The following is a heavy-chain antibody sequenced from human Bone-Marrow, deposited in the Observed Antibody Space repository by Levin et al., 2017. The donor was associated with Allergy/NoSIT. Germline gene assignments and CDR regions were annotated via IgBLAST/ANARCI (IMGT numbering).Heavy chain of an antibody. D-gene: IGHD6-19*01. Sequence: ASETLSLTCTVSGGSISSYYWSWIRQPPGKGLEWIGYIYYSGSTNYNPSLKSRVTISVDTSKNQFSLKLSSVTAADTAVYYCARHAGGWYVPAYFDYWGQGTLVTVSS. CDR2: IYYSGST. CDR1: GGSISSYY. V-gene: IGHV4-59*08. J-gene: IGHJ4*02. CDR3: ARHAGGWYVPAYFDY.